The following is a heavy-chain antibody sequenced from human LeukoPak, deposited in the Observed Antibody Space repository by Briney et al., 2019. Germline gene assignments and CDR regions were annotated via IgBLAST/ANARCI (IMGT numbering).Heavy chain of an antibody. J-gene: IGHJ3*02. CDR3: ARGIAFDI. CDR1: GFTFSSYA. CDR2: INHSGST. Sequence: PGGSLRLSCAASGFTFSSYAMSWVRQAPGKGLEWIGEINHSGSTNYNPSLKSRVTISVDTSKNQFSLKLSSVTAADTAVYYCARGIAFDIWGQGTMVTVSS. V-gene: IGHV4-34*01.